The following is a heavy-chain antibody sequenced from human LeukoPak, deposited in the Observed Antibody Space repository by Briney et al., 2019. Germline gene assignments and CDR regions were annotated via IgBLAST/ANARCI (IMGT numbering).Heavy chain of an antibody. CDR2: ISYDGSNK. Sequence: GGSLRLSCAASGFTFSSYAMRWVRQAPGKGLEWVAVISYDGSNKYYADSVKGRFTISRDNSKNTLYLQMNSLRAEDTAVYYCARDFYGDYGWPQLDYWGQGTLVTVSS. CDR3: ARDFYGDYGWPQLDY. J-gene: IGHJ4*02. CDR1: GFTFSSYA. D-gene: IGHD4-17*01. V-gene: IGHV3-30*04.